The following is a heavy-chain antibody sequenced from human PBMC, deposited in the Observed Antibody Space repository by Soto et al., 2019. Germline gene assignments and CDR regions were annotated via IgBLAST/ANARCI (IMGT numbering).Heavy chain of an antibody. D-gene: IGHD3-22*01. CDR3: TIGRTAYFYDARDY. CDR2: IKRNADGGTT. J-gene: IGHJ4*02. Sequence: VQLVESGGGFIKPGGSLRLSCAAAGFSFSKVSLSWVRQAPGKGPEWVGRIKRNADGGTTDFATFVQGRFTISRDDSKNTLFLQMDSLKTEDTATYYCTIGRTAYFYDARDYWGQGTLVIVSS. V-gene: IGHV3-15*01. CDR1: GFSFSKVS.